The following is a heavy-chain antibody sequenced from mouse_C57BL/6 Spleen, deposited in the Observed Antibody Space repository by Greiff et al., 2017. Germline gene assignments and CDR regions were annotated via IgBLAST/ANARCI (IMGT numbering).Heavy chain of an antibody. V-gene: IGHV6-6*01. CDR2: IRNKANNHAT. CDR1: GFTFSDAW. CDR3: TGGYYGYVDY. D-gene: IGHD2-1*01. J-gene: IGHJ2*01. Sequence: EVQRVESGGGLVQPGGSMKLSCAASGFTFSDAWMDWVRQSPEQGLEWVAEIRNKANNHATYYAESVKGRFTISRDASKSSVYLQMNSLRAEDTGIYYCTGGYYGYVDYWGQGTTLTVSS.